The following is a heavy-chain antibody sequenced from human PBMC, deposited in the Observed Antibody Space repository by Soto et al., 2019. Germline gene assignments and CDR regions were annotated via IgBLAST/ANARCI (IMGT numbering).Heavy chain of an antibody. Sequence: ASVEVSCKASGYRLTECYIHWVRQAPRKGPEWMGWINPNTGGTTYAQKFQGRVTMTRDMSMSTAYMELSRLRSDDTALFYCARAGGLGFCSSTRCYSNGSFDYRGQGTQVTVSS. CDR3: ARAGGLGFCSSTRCYSNGSFDY. D-gene: IGHD2-2*02. J-gene: IGHJ4*02. V-gene: IGHV1-2*02. CDR2: INPNTGGT. CDR1: GYRLTECY.